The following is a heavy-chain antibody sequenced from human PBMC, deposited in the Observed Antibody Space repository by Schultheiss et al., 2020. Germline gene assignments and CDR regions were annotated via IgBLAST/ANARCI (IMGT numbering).Heavy chain of an antibody. D-gene: IGHD4-17*01. CDR3: AHNTVTTHERAFDI. Sequence: CCPTLVKPTQTLTLTCTFSGFSLSTSGVGVGWIRQPPGKALEWLALIYWDDDKRYSPSLKSRLTITKDTSKNQVVLTMTNMDPVDTATYYCAHNTVTTHERAFDIWGQGTMVTVSS. CDR1: GFSLSTSGVG. V-gene: IGHV2-5*02. J-gene: IGHJ3*02. CDR2: IYWDDDK.